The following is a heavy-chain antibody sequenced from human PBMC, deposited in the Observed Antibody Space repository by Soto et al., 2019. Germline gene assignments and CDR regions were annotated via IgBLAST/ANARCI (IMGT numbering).Heavy chain of an antibody. J-gene: IGHJ4*02. CDR2: INAGNGNT. CDR1: GYTFTSYA. Sequence: ASVKVSFKASGYTFTSYAMHWLRQAPGQRLEWMGWINAGNGNTKYSQKFQGRVTITRDTSASTAYMELSSLRSEDTAVYYCASSVAGRRSLVYWGQGTLVTVSS. V-gene: IGHV1-3*01. CDR3: ASSVAGRRSLVY. D-gene: IGHD6-19*01.